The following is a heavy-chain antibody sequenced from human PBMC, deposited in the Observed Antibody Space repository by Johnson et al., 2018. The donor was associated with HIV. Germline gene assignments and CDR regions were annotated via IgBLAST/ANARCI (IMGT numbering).Heavy chain of an antibody. CDR1: GFTFSDHW. CDR2: IRYDGSNK. D-gene: IGHD2-15*01. J-gene: IGHJ3*02. Sequence: QMLLVESGGGLVQPGGSLRLSCAAPGFTFSDHWMYWVRQAPGKGLEWVAFIRYDGSNKYYADSVKGRFTISRDNSMNTLYLHMNSLRAEDTAVYYCVTLVVAPPFDIWGQGTMVTVSS. CDR3: VTLVVAPPFDI. V-gene: IGHV3-30*02.